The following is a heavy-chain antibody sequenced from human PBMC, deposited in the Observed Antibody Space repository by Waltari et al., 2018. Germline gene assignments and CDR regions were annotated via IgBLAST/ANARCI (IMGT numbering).Heavy chain of an antibody. V-gene: IGHV4-34*02. J-gene: IGHJ4*02. D-gene: IGHD5-12*01. CDR1: DDSFSKYY. Sequence: QVQLQQWGAGLLKPSETLSVTCEVFDDSFSKYYWVWLRQSPGKGLELIGEINRSGSTNYNPSLKGRVTISLDMSKKQVSLRVTSVTAADTAVYYCAREYSSFEPIFDYWGRGTLVTVSS. CDR2: INRSGST. CDR3: AREYSSFEPIFDY.